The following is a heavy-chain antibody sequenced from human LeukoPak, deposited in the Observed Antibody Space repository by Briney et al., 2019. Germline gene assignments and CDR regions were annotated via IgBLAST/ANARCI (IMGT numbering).Heavy chain of an antibody. J-gene: IGHJ6*03. CDR1: GFTFSGSA. CDR2: IRSKANSYAT. Sequence: GGSLRLSCAASGFTFSGSAMHWVRQASGKGLEWVGRIRSKANSYATAYAASVKGSFTISRDDSKNTAYLQMNSLRAEDTAVYYCARDRSNRELSDYYYYYMDVWGKGTTVTISS. V-gene: IGHV3-73*01. CDR3: ARDRSNRELSDYYYYYMDV. D-gene: IGHD3-16*02.